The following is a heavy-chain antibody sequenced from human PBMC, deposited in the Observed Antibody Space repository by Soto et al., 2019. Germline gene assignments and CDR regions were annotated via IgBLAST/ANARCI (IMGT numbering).Heavy chain of an antibody. CDR3: ARGQRFSDWFDP. CDR1: GGTISGYY. V-gene: IGHV4-4*07. CDR2: IYSSGST. D-gene: IGHD3-3*01. J-gene: IGHJ5*02. Sequence: SETLSLTCTVTGGTISGYYWTWIRQSAGGGLEWIGRIYSSGSTTYNPSLKSRVTISLDTSMNHSSLRLSSVTAADPAVYYCARGQRFSDWFDPWGQGTLVTVSS.